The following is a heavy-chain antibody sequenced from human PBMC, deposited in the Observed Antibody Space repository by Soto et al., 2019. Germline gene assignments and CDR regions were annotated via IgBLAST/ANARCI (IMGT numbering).Heavy chain of an antibody. Sequence: QVQLVESGGGVVQPGRSLRLSCAASGFTFSSYGMHWVRQAPGKGLEWVAVISYDGSNKYYADSVKGRFTISRDNSKNTLYLQMNSLRAEDTAVYYCAKDSRPRAAAGPDYRGQGTLVTVSS. D-gene: IGHD6-13*01. CDR1: GFTFSSYG. CDR2: ISYDGSNK. V-gene: IGHV3-30*18. CDR3: AKDSRPRAAAGPDY. J-gene: IGHJ4*02.